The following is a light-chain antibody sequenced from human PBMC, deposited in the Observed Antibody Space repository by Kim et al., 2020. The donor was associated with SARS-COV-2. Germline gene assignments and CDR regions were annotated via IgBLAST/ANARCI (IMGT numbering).Light chain of an antibody. CDR3: HQYSSYSPT. J-gene: IGKJ4*01. CDR1: QSVTSW. V-gene: IGKV1-5*01. Sequence: DRVTIHCRANQSVTSWLAWYQQKPGKAPKVLIFDASNLKSGVPSRFSGSGSGTEFTLTISSLQPDDFATYFCHQYSSYSPTFGGGTKVDIK. CDR2: DAS.